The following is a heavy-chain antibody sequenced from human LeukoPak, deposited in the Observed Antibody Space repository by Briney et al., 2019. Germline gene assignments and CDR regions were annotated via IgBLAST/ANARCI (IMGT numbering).Heavy chain of an antibody. D-gene: IGHD5-24*01. CDR3: AKGTLEVATSAIDC. J-gene: IGHJ4*02. V-gene: IGHV3-23*01. CDR2: ISGNGGRT. Sequence: HPGGSLRLSCAASGFTFSSSAMSWVRQAPGKGLEWVSAISGNGGRTYYADSVKGRFAISSDNSKNTLYLQMNSLRVEDTAVYYCAKGTLEVATSAIDCWGQGTLVTVSS. CDR1: GFTFSSSA.